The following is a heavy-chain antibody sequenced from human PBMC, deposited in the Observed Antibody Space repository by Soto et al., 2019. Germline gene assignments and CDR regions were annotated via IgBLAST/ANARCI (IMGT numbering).Heavy chain of an antibody. J-gene: IGHJ6*02. CDR1: GFTFSNAW. CDR3: TRDLRVWSGYTFYYYGMDV. CDR2: IKSKTDGGTT. Sequence: AGGSLSLSCAASGFTFSNAWMSWVRQAPGKGLEWVGRIKSKTDGGTTDYAAPVKGRFTISRDDSKSIAYLQMNSLKTEDTAVYYCTRDLRVWSGYTFYYYGMDVWGQGTTVTVSS. V-gene: IGHV3-15*01. D-gene: IGHD3-3*01.